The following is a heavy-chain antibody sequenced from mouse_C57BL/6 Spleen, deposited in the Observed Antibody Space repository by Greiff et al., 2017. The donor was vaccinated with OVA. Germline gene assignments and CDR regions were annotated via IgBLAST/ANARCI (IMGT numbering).Heavy chain of an antibody. CDR2: ISSGGSYT. D-gene: IGHD4-1*01. J-gene: IGHJ2*01. Sequence: EVMLVESGGDLVKPGGSLKLSCAASGFTFSSYGMSWVRQTPDKRLEWVATISSGGSYTYYPDSVKGRFTISRDNAKNTLYLQMSSLKSEDTAMYYCARKLANWDYFDYWGQGTTLTVSS. CDR1: GFTFSSYG. V-gene: IGHV5-6*01. CDR3: ARKLANWDYFDY.